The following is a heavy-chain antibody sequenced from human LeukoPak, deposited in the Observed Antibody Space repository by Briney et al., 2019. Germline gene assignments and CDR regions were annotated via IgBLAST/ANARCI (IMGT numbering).Heavy chain of an antibody. Sequence: ASVKVSCKASGYTFTSYYMHWVRQAPGQGLEWMGIINPSGGSTSYAQKFQGRVTMTRDMSTSTVYMELSSLRSEDTAVYCCASPGATDAFDIWGQGTMVTVSS. D-gene: IGHD1-26*01. J-gene: IGHJ3*02. CDR2: INPSGGST. CDR1: GYTFTSYY. V-gene: IGHV1-46*01. CDR3: ASPGATDAFDI.